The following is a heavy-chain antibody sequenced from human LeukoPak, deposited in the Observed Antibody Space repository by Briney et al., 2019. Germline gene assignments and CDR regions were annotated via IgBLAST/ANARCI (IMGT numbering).Heavy chain of an antibody. J-gene: IGHJ4*02. V-gene: IGHV4-39*07. D-gene: IGHD3-10*01. CDR3: ARWGYGSGSYPPNFDY. Sequence: PSETLSLTCTVSGGSISSSSYYWGWIRQPPGKGLEWIGSIYYSGSTYYSPSLKSRVTISVDTSKNQFSLKLSSVTAADTAVYYCARWGYGSGSYPPNFDYWGQGTLVTVSS. CDR2: IYYSGST. CDR1: GGSISSSSYY.